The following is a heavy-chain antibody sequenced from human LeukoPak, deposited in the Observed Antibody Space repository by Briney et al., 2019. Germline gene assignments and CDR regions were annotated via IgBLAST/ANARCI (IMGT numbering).Heavy chain of an antibody. CDR1: GYTFTSYY. D-gene: IGHD5-12*01. J-gene: IGHJ4*02. V-gene: IGHV1-46*01. Sequence: ASVKVSCKASGYTFTSYYMHWVRQAPGQGLEWMGIINASGGSTSYAQKFQGRVTMTRDMSTSTVYMELSSLRSEDTAVYYCARDIPLPDIVATAYPGYYFDYWGQGTLVTVSS. CDR2: INASGGST. CDR3: ARDIPLPDIVATAYPGYYFDY.